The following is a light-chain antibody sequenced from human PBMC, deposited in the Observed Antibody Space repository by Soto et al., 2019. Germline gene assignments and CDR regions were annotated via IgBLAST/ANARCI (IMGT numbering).Light chain of an antibody. Sequence: DIQMTQSPSSLSASVGDRVTITCRASQSISRYLNWYQQTAGRAPKLLIYAASSLQSGVPSRFSGSGSGTDFTLTISSLQPEDFATYYCQQSYNTPRTFGQGTNLEIK. J-gene: IGKJ2*01. CDR3: QQSYNTPRT. CDR2: AAS. CDR1: QSISRY. V-gene: IGKV1-39*01.